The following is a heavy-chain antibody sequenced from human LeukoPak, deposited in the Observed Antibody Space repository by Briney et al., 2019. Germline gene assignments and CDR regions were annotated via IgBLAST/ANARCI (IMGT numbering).Heavy chain of an antibody. V-gene: IGHV3-30*18. D-gene: IGHD2/OR15-2a*01. CDR1: GFTFSSYG. Sequence: GGSLRLSCAASGFTFSSYGMHWVRQAPGKGLEWVAVISYDGSNKYYADSVKGRVTISRDNSKNTLYLQMNSLRAEDTAVYYCAKDVSALSHYYGMDVWGQGTTVTVSS. CDR2: ISYDGSNK. CDR3: AKDVSALSHYYGMDV. J-gene: IGHJ6*02.